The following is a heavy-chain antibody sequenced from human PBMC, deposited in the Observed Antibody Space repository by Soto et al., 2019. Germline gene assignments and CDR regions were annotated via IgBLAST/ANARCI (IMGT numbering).Heavy chain of an antibody. V-gene: IGHV3-48*03. CDR1: GFTFNDFE. D-gene: IGHD3-10*01. J-gene: IGHJ4*02. CDR2: IDGSGTTK. Sequence: EVQLLESGGGLVQPGGSLRLSCGVSGFTFNDFEMNWVRQAPGKGLEWLAYIDGSGTTKKYADSVRGRFTISRDNPNTSLFLQMSPLSAADTAIYYCARGFGRFNYWGQGTLVSVSS. CDR3: ARGFGRFNY.